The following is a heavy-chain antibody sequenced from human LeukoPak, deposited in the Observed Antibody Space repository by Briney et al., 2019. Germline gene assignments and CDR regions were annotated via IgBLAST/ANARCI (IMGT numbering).Heavy chain of an antibody. J-gene: IGHJ4*02. D-gene: IGHD2-21*02. V-gene: IGHV1-18*01. CDR3: ARYDGVGTTKKYYFDY. CDR1: GYTFTSYG. CDR2: ISAYNGNT. Sequence: GASVKVSYKASGYTFTSYGISWVRQAPGQGLEWMGWISAYNGNTNYAQKLQGRVTMTTDTSASTAYMELRSLRADDTAVYYCARYDGVGTTKKYYFDYWGQGTLVTVSS.